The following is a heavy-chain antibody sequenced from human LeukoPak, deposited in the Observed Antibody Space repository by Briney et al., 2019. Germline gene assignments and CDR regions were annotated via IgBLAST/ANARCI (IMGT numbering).Heavy chain of an antibody. CDR2: INPSGGST. CDR3: ARPGGALTADYYYYYGMDV. CDR1: GYTFTSYY. D-gene: IGHD2-2*01. J-gene: IGHJ6*02. V-gene: IGHV1-46*01. Sequence: GASVKVSCKASGYTFTSYYMHWVRQAPGQGLEWMGIINPSGGSTSYAQKFQGRVTMTRDTSTSTVYMELSSLRSEDTAVYYCARPGGALTADYYYYYGMDVWGQGTTVTVSS.